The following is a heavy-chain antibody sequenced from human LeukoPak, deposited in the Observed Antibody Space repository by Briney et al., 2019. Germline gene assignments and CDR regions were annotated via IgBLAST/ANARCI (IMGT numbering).Heavy chain of an antibody. D-gene: IGHD6-13*01. V-gene: IGHV3-11*06. J-gene: IGHJ4*02. CDR2: ISSSSSYT. CDR3: ARDGGAAAGTFEYYFDY. Sequence: GWSLRLSCAASGCIFSDYYMSWLRQAPGKGLDGVSFISSSSSYTNYAGSVKGRFIISRNNAKNSLYLQMNSLRAEDTAVYYCARDGGAAAGTFEYYFDYWGQGTLVTVSS. CDR1: GCIFSDYY.